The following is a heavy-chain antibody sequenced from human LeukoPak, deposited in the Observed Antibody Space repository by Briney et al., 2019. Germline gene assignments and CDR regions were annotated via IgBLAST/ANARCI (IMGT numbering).Heavy chain of an antibody. CDR2: IYHSGST. Sequence: SETLSLTCTVSGVSISSYYWNWIRQPPGKGLEWIGYIYHSGSTNYNPSLKSRVTISVDTSKNQFSLKLSSVTAADTAVYYCARATTVTTMNVWGQGAMVTVSS. CDR3: ARATTVTTMNV. J-gene: IGHJ3*01. D-gene: IGHD4-17*01. CDR1: GVSISSYY. V-gene: IGHV4-59*01.